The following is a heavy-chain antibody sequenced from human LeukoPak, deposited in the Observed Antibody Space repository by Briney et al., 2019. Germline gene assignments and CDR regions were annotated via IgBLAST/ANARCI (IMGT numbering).Heavy chain of an antibody. CDR3: ARVTSGMRYNWFDP. CDR1: GYTFTDYD. J-gene: IGHJ5*02. V-gene: IGHV1-8*01. D-gene: IGHD2-2*01. Sequence: ASVKVSCKTSGYTFTDYDVNWVRQAPGQGLEWMGYIHPRSGYSESAQRFQGRLSMTRDVSTYTAYMELSTLTSDDTAVYYCARVTSGMRYNWFDPWGQGTLIIVSS. CDR2: IHPRSGYS.